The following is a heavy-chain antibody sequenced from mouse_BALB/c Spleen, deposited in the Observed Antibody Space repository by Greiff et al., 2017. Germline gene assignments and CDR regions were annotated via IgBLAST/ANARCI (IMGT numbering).Heavy chain of an antibody. J-gene: IGHJ3*01. CDR1: GYTFTSYW. CDR2: IDPSDSET. Sequence: VQLQQSGAELVKPGAPVKLSCKASGYTFTSYWMNWVKQRPGRGLEWIGRIDPSDSETHYNQKFKDKATLTVDKSSSTAYIQLSSLTSEDSAVYYCARGYDGYFSWFAYWGQGTLVTVSA. CDR3: ARGYDGYFSWFAY. V-gene: IGHV1-69*02. D-gene: IGHD2-3*01.